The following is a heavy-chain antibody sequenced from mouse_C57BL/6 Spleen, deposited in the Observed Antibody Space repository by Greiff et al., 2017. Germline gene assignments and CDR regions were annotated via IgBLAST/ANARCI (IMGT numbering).Heavy chain of an antibody. Sequence: VQLQQSGPGLVAPSQSLSITCTVSGFSLTSYGVSWVRQPPGKGLEWLGVIWGDGSTNYHSALISRLSISKDNSKSQVFLKLNSLQTDDTATDYCAKKRAYYYGSSYDYAMDYWGQGTSVTVSS. CDR2: IWGDGST. J-gene: IGHJ4*01. CDR1: GFSLTSYG. V-gene: IGHV2-3*01. CDR3: AKKRAYYYGSSYDYAMDY. D-gene: IGHD1-1*01.